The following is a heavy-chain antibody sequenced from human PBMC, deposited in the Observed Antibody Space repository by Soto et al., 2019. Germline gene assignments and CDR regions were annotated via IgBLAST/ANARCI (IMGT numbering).Heavy chain of an antibody. D-gene: IGHD6-19*01. CDR3: AKAQGVYSSGWPRLYDAFDI. CDR2: ISGSGGST. V-gene: IGHV3-23*01. Sequence: GGSLRLSCAASGFTFSSYAMSWVRQAPGKGLEWVSAISGSGGSTYYADSVKGRFTISRDNSKNTLYLQMNSLRAEDTAVYYCAKAQGVYSSGWPRLYDAFDIWGQGTMVTVSS. CDR1: GFTFSSYA. J-gene: IGHJ3*02.